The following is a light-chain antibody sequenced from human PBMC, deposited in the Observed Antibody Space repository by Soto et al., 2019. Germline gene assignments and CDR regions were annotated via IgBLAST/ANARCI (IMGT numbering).Light chain of an antibody. J-gene: IGKJ5*01. Sequence: EIVMTQSPATLSVSPGERASLSCRASQSVSSNLAWYQQKPGQAPRLFIYGASTRATAIPPRLSGSGSGTEFTLTISSLQSEDFAVYYCQQYDNWPITFGQGTRLEIK. CDR2: GAS. V-gene: IGKV3-15*01. CDR1: QSVSSN. CDR3: QQYDNWPIT.